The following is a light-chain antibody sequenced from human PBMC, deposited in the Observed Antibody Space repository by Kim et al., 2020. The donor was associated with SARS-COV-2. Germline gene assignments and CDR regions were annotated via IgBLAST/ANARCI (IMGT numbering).Light chain of an antibody. CDR2: QDS. CDR1: KLGDKY. J-gene: IGLJ3*02. Sequence: SVPPGQTASITCSGDKLGDKYACWYQQKPGQSPVLGIYQDSKRPSGIPERFSGSNSGNPATLTISGTQAMDEADYYCQAWDSSTGVFGGGTQLTVL. CDR3: QAWDSSTGV. V-gene: IGLV3-1*01.